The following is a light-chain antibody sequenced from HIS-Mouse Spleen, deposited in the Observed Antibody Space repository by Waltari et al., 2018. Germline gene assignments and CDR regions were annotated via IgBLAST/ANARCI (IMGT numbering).Light chain of an antibody. J-gene: IGLJ3*02. CDR1: SSDVGGYKH. Sequence: QSALTQPRSVSGSPGQSVTISCTGTSSDVGGYKHVPWYQQHPGKAPKLMIYDVSKRPSGVPDRFSGSKSGNTASLTISGLQAEDEADYYCCSYAGSYTWVFGGGTKLTVL. V-gene: IGLV2-11*01. CDR2: DVS. CDR3: CSYAGSYTWV.